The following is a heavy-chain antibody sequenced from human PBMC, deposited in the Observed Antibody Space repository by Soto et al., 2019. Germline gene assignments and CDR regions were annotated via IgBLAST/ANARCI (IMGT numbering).Heavy chain of an antibody. J-gene: IGHJ4*02. CDR2: IYYSGST. CDR1: GGSISSGDYY. V-gene: IGHV4-30-4*01. Sequence: LSLTCTVSGGSISSGDYYWSWIRHPPGKGLEWIGYIYYSGSTYYNPSLKSRVTISVDTSKNQFSLKLSSVTAADTAVYYCARGWREVRGVIPTGFFDYWGQGTLVTVSS. CDR3: ARGWREVRGVIPTGFFDY. D-gene: IGHD3-10*01.